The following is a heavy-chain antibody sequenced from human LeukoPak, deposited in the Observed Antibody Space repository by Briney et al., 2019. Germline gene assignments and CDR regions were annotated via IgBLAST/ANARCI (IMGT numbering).Heavy chain of an antibody. D-gene: IGHD3-16*01. CDR3: ARGPAYLY. J-gene: IGHJ4*02. V-gene: IGHV3-48*04. CDR1: GFTFSSYS. CDR2: ISSSSSTI. Sequence: GGSLRLSCAASGFTFSSYSMNWVRQAPGKGLEWVSYISSSSSTIYYADSVKGRFTISRDNAKNSLHLQMNSLRAEDTAVYYCARGPAYLYWGQGTRVTVSS.